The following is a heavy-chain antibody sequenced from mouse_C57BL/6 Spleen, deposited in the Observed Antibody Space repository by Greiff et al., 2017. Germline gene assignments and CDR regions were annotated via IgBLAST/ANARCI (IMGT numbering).Heavy chain of an antibody. CDR3: ARCDDGYPSWFAY. D-gene: IGHD2-3*01. CDR1: GYSITSGYY. V-gene: IGHV3-6*01. J-gene: IGHJ3*01. Sequence: EVQLVESGPGLVKPSQSLSLTCSVTGYSITSGYYWNWIRQFPGNKLEWMGYISYDGSNNYNPSLKNRISITRDTSKNQFFLKLNSVTTEDTATYYCARCDDGYPSWFAYWGQGTLVTVSA. CDR2: ISYDGSN.